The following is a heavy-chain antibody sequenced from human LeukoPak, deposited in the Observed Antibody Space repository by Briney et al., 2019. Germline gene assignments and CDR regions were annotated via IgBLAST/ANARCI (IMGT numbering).Heavy chain of an antibody. D-gene: IGHD3-22*01. J-gene: IGHJ3*02. Sequence: GGSLRLSCAASGFTFSSYAMHWVRQAPGKWLEWVAVILYDGSNKFYAESVKGRFTISRDISKNTLYLQMNSLRAEDTAVYYCAIDYFRDSGYYCAFDIWGQGTMVTVSS. V-gene: IGHV3-33*01. CDR2: ILYDGSNK. CDR1: GFTFSSYA. CDR3: AIDYFRDSGYYCAFDI.